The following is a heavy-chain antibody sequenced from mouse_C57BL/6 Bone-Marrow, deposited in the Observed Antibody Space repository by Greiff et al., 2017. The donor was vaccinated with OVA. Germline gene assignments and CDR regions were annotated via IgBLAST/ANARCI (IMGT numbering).Heavy chain of an antibody. D-gene: IGHD4-1*01. J-gene: IGHJ1*03. CDR2: IYTGGGYT. Sequence: QVQLQQSGAELVRPGTSVKMSCKASGYTFTNYWIGWAKQRPGHGLEWIGDIYTGGGYTNYNEKFKGKATLTADKSSSTAYMQFSSLTSEDSAIYYCARGANCEWYFDVWGTGTTVTGSS. V-gene: IGHV1-63*01. CDR1: GYTFTNYW. CDR3: ARGANCEWYFDV.